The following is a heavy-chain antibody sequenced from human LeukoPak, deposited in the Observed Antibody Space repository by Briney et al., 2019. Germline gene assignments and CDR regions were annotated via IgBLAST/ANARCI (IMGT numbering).Heavy chain of an antibody. D-gene: IGHD5-12*01. J-gene: IGHJ4*02. CDR1: GFTFSSYA. Sequence: PGGSLRLSCAASGFTFSSYAMNWVRQAPGKGLEWVSAISGGGGTTYYADSVKGRFTISRDNSKNTLFLQMNSLRAEDAAVYYCAEDREGLSSGYDLEYFDYWGQGTLVTVSP. CDR2: ISGGGGTT. V-gene: IGHV3-23*01. CDR3: AEDREGLSSGYDLEYFDY.